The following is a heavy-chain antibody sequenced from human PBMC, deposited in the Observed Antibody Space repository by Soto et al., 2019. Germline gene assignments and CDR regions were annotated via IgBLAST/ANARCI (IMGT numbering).Heavy chain of an antibody. CDR3: AKEGAIPGEVDA. CDR2: INTSGGNS. J-gene: IGHJ1*01. V-gene: IGHV1-46*01. D-gene: IGHD2-21*01. Sequence: HLAQSGPEVKRPGASVKISCKASGFIFTDWFMHWVRQAPGQGPEWMGIINTSGGNSIYSQKFQDRVTMTRDTSTSTLYVELSSLTSADTAVYYCAKEGAIPGEVDAWGQDPLVTVSS. CDR1: GFIFTDWF.